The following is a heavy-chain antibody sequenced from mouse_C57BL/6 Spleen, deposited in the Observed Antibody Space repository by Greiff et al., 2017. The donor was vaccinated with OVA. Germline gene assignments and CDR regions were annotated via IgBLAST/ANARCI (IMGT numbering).Heavy chain of an antibody. CDR1: GYTFTSYW. CDR3: ASFITTVVGYFDY. V-gene: IGHV1-55*01. CDR2: IYPGSGST. Sequence: VQLQQPGAELVKPGASVKMSCKASGYTFTSYWITWVKQRPGQGLEWIGDIYPGSGSTNYNEKFKSKATLTVDTSSSTAYMQLSSLTSEDSAVYYCASFITTVVGYFDYWGQGTTLTVSS. D-gene: IGHD1-1*01. J-gene: IGHJ2*01.